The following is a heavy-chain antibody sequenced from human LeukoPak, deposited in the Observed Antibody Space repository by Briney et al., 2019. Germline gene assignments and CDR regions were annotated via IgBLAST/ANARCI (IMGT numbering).Heavy chain of an antibody. CDR2: IKQDGSEK. Sequence: GGSLRLSCAASGFTFSSYWMSWVRQAPGKGLEWVANIKQDGSEKYYVDSVKGRFTISRDNAKNSLYLQMNSLRAEDTAVYYCARVAPLSRVTTSYYYYGMDVWGQGTTVTVSS. CDR3: ARVAPLSRVTTSYYYYGMDV. J-gene: IGHJ6*02. D-gene: IGHD4-17*01. CDR1: GFTFSSYW. V-gene: IGHV3-7*01.